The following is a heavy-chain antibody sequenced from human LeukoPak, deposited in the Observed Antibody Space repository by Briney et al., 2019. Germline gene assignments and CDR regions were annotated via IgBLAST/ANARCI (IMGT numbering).Heavy chain of an antibody. Sequence: GASVKVSCKASGYTFTSYGISWVRQAPGQGLEWMVWISAYNGNTNYAQKLQGRVTMTTDTSTSTAYMELRSLRSDDTAVYYCARILRGYSYGTIDYWGQGTLVTVSS. CDR3: ARILRGYSYGTIDY. J-gene: IGHJ4*02. CDR2: ISAYNGNT. D-gene: IGHD5-18*01. CDR1: GYTFTSYG. V-gene: IGHV1-18*01.